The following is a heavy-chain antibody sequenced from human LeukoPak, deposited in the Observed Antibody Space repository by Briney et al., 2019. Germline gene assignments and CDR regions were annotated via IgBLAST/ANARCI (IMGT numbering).Heavy chain of an antibody. V-gene: IGHV4-4*07. CDR1: GGSISSYY. D-gene: IGHD2-21*02. CDR3: ARDPEVTAHDAFDI. CDR2: IYTSGST. Sequence: SETLSLTCTVSGGSISSYYWSWLRQPAGKGLEWIGRIYTSGSTNYNPSLKSRVTMSVDTSKNQFSLKLSSVTAADTAVYYCARDPEVTAHDAFDIWGQGTMVTVSS. J-gene: IGHJ3*02.